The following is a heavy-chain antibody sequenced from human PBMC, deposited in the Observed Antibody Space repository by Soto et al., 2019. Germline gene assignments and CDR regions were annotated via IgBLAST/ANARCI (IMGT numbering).Heavy chain of an antibody. V-gene: IGHV1-8*01. J-gene: IGHJ5*02. Sequence: ASVKVSCKASGYTFTSYDINWVRQATGQGLEWMGWMNPNSGNTGYAQKFQGRVTMTRNTSISTAYMELSSLRSEDTAVYYCARGNSIMIFGVVIGNWFDPWGQGALVTVSS. CDR1: GYTFTSYD. CDR2: MNPNSGNT. CDR3: ARGNSIMIFGVVIGNWFDP. D-gene: IGHD3-3*01.